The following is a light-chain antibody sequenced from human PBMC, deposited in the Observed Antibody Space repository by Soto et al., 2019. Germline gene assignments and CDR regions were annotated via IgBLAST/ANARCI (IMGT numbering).Light chain of an antibody. CDR3: SSYTSSNTLEV. CDR2: EVS. J-gene: IGLJ1*01. CDR1: SRDVGGSNY. Sequence: QSVLIQPASVSGSPGRSITISCTGTSRDVGGSNYVSWYQHHPHRAPKLLIYEVSYRPSGVSSRFSGSKSGNTASLTISGLQAEDDADYYCSSYTSSNTLEVFGVGTKLTVL. V-gene: IGLV2-14*01.